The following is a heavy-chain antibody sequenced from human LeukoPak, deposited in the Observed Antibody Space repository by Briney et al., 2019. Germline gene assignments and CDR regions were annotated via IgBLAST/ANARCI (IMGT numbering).Heavy chain of an antibody. J-gene: IGHJ4*02. CDR3: ARGLRSDY. V-gene: IGHV1-8*01. D-gene: IGHD3-16*02. CDR2: MNPNSGRR. Sequence: ASVKVSCKASGYIFSNYDINWVRQAPGHGLEWMGWMNPNSGRRVYAQKFQGRVTMTRNSSIYPAYMELTSLRSDDRAVYYCARGLRSDYWGEGTLVSVSS. CDR1: GYIFSNYD.